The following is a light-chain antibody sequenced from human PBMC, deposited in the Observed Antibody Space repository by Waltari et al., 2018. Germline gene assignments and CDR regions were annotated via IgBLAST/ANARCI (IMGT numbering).Light chain of an antibody. CDR1: SGDVGGYDL. CDR2: DAT. CDR3: SSFTSSSTGI. Sequence: QSALTQPASVSGSPGQSITISCTGTSGDVGGYDLFSWYHQHPGKAPKLMIYDATNRPSGVSDRFSTSTSGNTASLTISDLRPEDEAEYYCSSFTSSSTGIFGSGTTVTVL. V-gene: IGLV2-14*03. J-gene: IGLJ1*01.